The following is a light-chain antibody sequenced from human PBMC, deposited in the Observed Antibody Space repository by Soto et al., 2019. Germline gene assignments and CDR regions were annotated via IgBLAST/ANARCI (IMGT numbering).Light chain of an antibody. J-gene: IGLJ3*02. CDR3: QVWDSGSDHVV. V-gene: IGLV3-21*02. CDR1: SIVTKS. CDR2: DDS. Sequence: SYELTQAPSVSVAPGQTARIACGGNSIVTKSVHWYQQKPGQAPVLVVYDDSDRPSGIPERFSGSNSGNTATLTISGVEAGDEADYYCQVWDSGSDHVVFGGGTKLTVL.